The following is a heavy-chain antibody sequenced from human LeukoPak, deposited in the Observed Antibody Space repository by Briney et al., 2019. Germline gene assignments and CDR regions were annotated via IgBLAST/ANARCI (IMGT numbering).Heavy chain of an antibody. D-gene: IGHD6-19*01. J-gene: IGHJ4*02. CDR1: RFTFSSYA. CDR2: MSGGGGST. Sequence: GGSLRLSCAASRFTFSSYAMSWVRQAPGKGLEWVAGMSGGGGSTYYADSVRGRFTISRDNSKNTVYLQMNSLRAEDTAVYYCAKNEGGSGWTYLEYWGQGTLVSVSS. CDR3: AKNEGGSGWTYLEY. V-gene: IGHV3-23*01.